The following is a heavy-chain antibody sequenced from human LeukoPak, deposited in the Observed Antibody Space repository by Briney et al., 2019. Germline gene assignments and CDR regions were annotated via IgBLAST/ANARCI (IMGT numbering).Heavy chain of an antibody. J-gene: IGHJ1*01. V-gene: IGHV3-9*01. CDR3: AKDMSVGGSHQYFQH. Sequence: GRSLRLSCAASGFTFDDYAMHWVRQAPGKGLGWVAGISWNSGSIGYADSVKGRFTISRDNAKNSLYLQMNSLRAEDTALYYCAKDMSVGGSHQYFQHWGQGTLVTVSS. CDR1: GFTFDDYA. D-gene: IGHD4-23*01. CDR2: ISWNSGSI.